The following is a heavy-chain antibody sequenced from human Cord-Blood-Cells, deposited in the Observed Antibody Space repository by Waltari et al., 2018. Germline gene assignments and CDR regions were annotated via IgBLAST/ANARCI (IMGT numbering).Heavy chain of an antibody. J-gene: IGHJ4*02. CDR1: GGSFSGYY. CDR2: INHSGST. CDR3: ARGLWLEAQPVGY. V-gene: IGHV4-34*01. Sequence: QVQLQQWGAGLLKPSETLSLTCAVYGGSFSGYYWSLIRQPPGKGLEWIGEINHSGSTNDNPAITSRVTISVDTSKDQFSVKLSAVAAADTAVYYWARGLWLEAQPVGYWGQGTLVTVSS. D-gene: IGHD6-19*01.